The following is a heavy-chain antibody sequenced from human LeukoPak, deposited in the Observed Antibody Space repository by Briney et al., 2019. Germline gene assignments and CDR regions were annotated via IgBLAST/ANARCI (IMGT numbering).Heavy chain of an antibody. CDR3: AREVTEGTGSGYLDY. D-gene: IGHD3-3*01. V-gene: IGHV1-46*01. Sequence: ASVKVSCKASGYTFTSYYMHWVRQAPGQGLEWMGIINPSGGSTSYAQKFQGRVTMTRDMSTSTVYMELSSLRSEDTAVYYCAREVTEGTGSGYLDYWGQETLVTVSS. CDR1: GYTFTSYY. J-gene: IGHJ4*02. CDR2: INPSGGST.